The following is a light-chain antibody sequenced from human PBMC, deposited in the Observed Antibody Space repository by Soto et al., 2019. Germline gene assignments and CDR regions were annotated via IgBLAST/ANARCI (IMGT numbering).Light chain of an antibody. V-gene: IGKV1-5*01. CDR3: QQYNSYPLT. CDR1: QSISSW. J-gene: IGKJ4*01. Sequence: DIQMTQSPSTLSASVGDRVSITCRASQSISSWLAWYQQKPGKAPKLLIYDASSLESGVPSRFSGSASGTEFTLTNSSLQPDDFATFYCQQYNSYPLTFGGGTKVEI. CDR2: DAS.